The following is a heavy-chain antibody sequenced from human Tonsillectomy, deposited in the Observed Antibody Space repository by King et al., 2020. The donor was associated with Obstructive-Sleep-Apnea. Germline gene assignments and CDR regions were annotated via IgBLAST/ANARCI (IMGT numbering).Heavy chain of an antibody. CDR3: ARLSLMVRGVIAGMDV. CDR2: IYYSGST. J-gene: IGHJ6*02. CDR1: VGSISSGGYY. D-gene: IGHD3-10*01. V-gene: IGHV4-31*03. Sequence: QLQESGPGLVKPSQTLSLTCTVSVGSISSGGYYWSWIRQHPGKGLEWFVYIYYSGSTYYNPSLKSRVTISVDTSKNQFSLKLSSVTAADTAVYYCARLSLMVRGVIAGMDVWGQGTTVTVSS.